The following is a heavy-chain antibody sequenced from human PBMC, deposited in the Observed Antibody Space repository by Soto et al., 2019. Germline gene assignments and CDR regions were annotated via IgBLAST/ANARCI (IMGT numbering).Heavy chain of an antibody. J-gene: IGHJ5*02. CDR1: GDSVAIYW. Sequence: GESLNLSCNGSGDSVAIYWISWVRQMPAKGLEWMGRIDPSDSYANYSPSFQGHVTFSADKSNSTAYLQWSSLRASDTAMYYCARHKAFYYDSSGAWGQGTMVTVSS. CDR2: IDPSDSYA. CDR3: ARHKAFYYDSSGA. V-gene: IGHV5-10-1*01. D-gene: IGHD3-22*01.